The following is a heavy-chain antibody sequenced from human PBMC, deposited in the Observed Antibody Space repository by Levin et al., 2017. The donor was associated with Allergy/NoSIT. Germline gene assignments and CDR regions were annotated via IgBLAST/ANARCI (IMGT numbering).Heavy chain of an antibody. D-gene: IGHD6-6*01. J-gene: IGHJ4*02. CDR2: VHHSGTS. V-gene: IGHV4-4*02. Sequence: SETLSLTCGVSGGSISSSNWWSWVRQPPGKGLEWIVEVHHSGTSNYNPSLKSRVTISVDKSKNHFSLNLNSVTAADTAVYFCARTLYSSSSGHLDYWGQGMLVTVSP. CDR1: GGSISSSNW. CDR3: ARTLYSSSSGHLDY.